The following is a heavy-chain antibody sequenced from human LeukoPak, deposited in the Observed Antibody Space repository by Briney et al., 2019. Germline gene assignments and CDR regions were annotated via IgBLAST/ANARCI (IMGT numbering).Heavy chain of an antibody. CDR3: ARVSGCGGTSCPSGFVDS. J-gene: IGHJ4*02. D-gene: IGHD2-2*01. V-gene: IGHV1-69*01. Sequence: SVKVSCKASGGTFSNYVVGWVRQAPGQGLEWMGGIIPLFGSAKYAQKFQGRVTIVADESTSTAYMELSSLRSDDTAVYYCARVSGCGGTSCPSGFVDSWGQGTLVTVSS. CDR2: IIPLFGSA. CDR1: GGTFSNYV.